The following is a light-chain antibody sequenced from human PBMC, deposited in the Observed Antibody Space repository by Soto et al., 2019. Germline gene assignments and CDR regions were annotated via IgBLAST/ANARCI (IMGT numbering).Light chain of an antibody. Sequence: DIQMTQSPSSLSASVGDRVTITCRASQSITSYLNWYQQKPGKAPKLLIYAASSLQSGVPSRFSGSVSGTDFTLTISRLQPEVFATYYCQQRYSTPWTFGQGTKVDIK. J-gene: IGKJ1*01. V-gene: IGKV1-39*01. CDR1: QSITSY. CDR3: QQRYSTPWT. CDR2: AAS.